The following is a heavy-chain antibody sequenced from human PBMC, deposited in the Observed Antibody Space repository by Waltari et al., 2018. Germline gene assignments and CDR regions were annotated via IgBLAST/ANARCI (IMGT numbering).Heavy chain of an antibody. CDR2: INPNSGGT. J-gene: IGHJ4*02. Sequence: QVQLVQSGPEVKKPGASVKVSCKTSGYTTGNYIHWVRQAPGQGLEWLGLINPNSGGTDYAEKFQERVTLTRDTSISTVYMELSSLRSDDTAVYYCARVWFHSGFDFWGQGTLVAVTS. CDR1: GYTTGNY. CDR3: ARVWFHSGFDF. D-gene: IGHD1-26*01. V-gene: IGHV1-2*02.